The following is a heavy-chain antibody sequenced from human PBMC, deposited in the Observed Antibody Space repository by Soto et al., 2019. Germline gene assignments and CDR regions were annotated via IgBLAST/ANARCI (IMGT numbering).Heavy chain of an antibody. CDR1: GGTFSSYA. Sequence: QVQLVQSGAEVKKPGSSVKVSCKASGGTFSSYAISWVRQAPGQGHEWMGGIIPIFGTANYAQKFQGRVTITADESTSTAYMELRSLRSEDTAVYYCARENSSSDPGGDWFDPWGQGTLVTVSS. CDR3: ARENSSSDPGGDWFDP. CDR2: IIPIFGTA. J-gene: IGHJ5*02. D-gene: IGHD6-13*01. V-gene: IGHV1-69*01.